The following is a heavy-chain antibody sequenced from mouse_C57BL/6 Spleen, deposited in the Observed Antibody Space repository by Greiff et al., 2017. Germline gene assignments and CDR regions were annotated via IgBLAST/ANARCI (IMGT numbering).Heavy chain of an antibody. CDR1: GYTFTDYY. D-gene: IGHD2-5*01. CDR3: AREDYSNYGYFDV. CDR2: IYPGSGNT. Sequence: QVQLQQSGAELVRPGASVKLSCKASGYTFTDYYINWVKQRPGQGLEWIARIYPGSGNTYYNEKFKGKATLTAEKSSSTAYMQLSSLTSEDSAVYFCAREDYSNYGYFDVWGTGTTVTVSS. J-gene: IGHJ1*03. V-gene: IGHV1-76*01.